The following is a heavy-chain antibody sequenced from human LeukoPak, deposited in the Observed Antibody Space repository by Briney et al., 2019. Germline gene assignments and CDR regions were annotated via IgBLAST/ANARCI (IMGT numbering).Heavy chain of an antibody. J-gene: IGHJ4*02. D-gene: IGHD2-21*01. CDR2: ISSSGSTI. V-gene: IGHV3-48*03. CDR3: ARARLGDFDY. Sequence: PGGSLRLSCAASGFTFSSYEMNWVRQAPGKGLEWVSYISSSGSTIYYADSVKGRFTISRDNAKNSLYLQMNSLRAEDTAVYYCARARLGDFDYWGQGTLVTVSS. CDR1: GFTFSSYE.